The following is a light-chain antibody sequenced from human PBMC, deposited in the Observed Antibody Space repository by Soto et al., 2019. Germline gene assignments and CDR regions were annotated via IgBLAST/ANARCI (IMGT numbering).Light chain of an antibody. CDR2: DNN. CDR3: GTWDSSLSAGV. J-gene: IGLJ1*01. V-gene: IGLV1-51*01. CDR1: NSNIGNNF. Sequence: QSVLTQPPSVSAAPGQKVTISCSGSNSNIGNNFVSWYQQLPGTAPRLIIYDNNKRPSGIPDRFSGSKSGTSATLGIAGLQTGDEADYYRGTWDSSLSAGVFGTGTKVTVL.